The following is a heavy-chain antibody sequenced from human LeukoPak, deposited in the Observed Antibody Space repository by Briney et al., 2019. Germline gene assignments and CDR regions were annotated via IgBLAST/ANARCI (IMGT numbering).Heavy chain of an antibody. J-gene: IGHJ5*02. V-gene: IGHV4-59*01. Sequence: PSETLSLTCTVSGGSISNYYWSWIRQSPGKGLEWIGYIYYSGSTNYNPSLKSRVTMSVDTSKNQFSLKLSSVTAADTAVYYCARGQSETRTSRYLEFLSSNWFDPWGQGTRVTVSS. CDR3: ARGQSETRTSRYLEFLSSNWFDP. CDR1: GGSISNYY. D-gene: IGHD3-10*01. CDR2: IYYSGST.